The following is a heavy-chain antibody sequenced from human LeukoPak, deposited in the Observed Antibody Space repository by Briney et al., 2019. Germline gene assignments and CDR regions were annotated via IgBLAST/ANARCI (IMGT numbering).Heavy chain of an antibody. D-gene: IGHD4-11*01. CDR2: IYSGGST. J-gene: IGHJ6*03. Sequence: GGSLRLSCAASGFTVSSNYMSWVRQAPGKGLEWVSVIYSGGSTYYADSVKGRFTISRDNSKNTLCLQMNSLRAEDTAVYYCAREGGTVTPYYYYYMDVWGKGTTVTVSS. V-gene: IGHV3-53*01. CDR1: GFTVSSNY. CDR3: AREGGTVTPYYYYYMDV.